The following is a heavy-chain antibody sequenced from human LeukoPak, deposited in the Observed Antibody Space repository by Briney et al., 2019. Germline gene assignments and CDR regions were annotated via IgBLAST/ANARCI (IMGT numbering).Heavy chain of an antibody. CDR1: GFTFSSFG. Sequence: GGSLRLSCAASGFTFSSFGMHWVRQAPGEGLEWVAYIGYTGTDTYYADSVKGRFTISRDNSKNTVHLQVNSLRAADTALYSCARDLTERKYYIAYWGQGTLITVSS. CDR3: ARDLTERKYYIAY. CDR2: IGYTGTDT. D-gene: IGHD2-8*02. J-gene: IGHJ4*02. V-gene: IGHV3-30*02.